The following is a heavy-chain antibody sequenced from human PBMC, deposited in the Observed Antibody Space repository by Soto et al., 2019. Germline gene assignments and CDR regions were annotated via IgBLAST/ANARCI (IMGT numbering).Heavy chain of an antibody. D-gene: IGHD3-22*01. CDR3: VRGPHSSGSLYYLDY. CDR1: GYMFTYYY. V-gene: IGHV1-46*01. Sequence: ASVKVSCKASGYMFTYYYIHWVRQGPGQGLEWMGIINPNGGTTTYAQNFQGRVTMTRDTSTNTVYMELTSLTSEDTAIYYCVRGPHSSGSLYYLDYWGQGTLVTVSS. CDR2: INPNGGTT. J-gene: IGHJ4*02.